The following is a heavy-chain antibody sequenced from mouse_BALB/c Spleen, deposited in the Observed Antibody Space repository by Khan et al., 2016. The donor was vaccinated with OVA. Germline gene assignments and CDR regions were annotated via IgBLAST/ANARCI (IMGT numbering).Heavy chain of an antibody. CDR3: SRVGYYYGTPFDY. V-gene: IGHV13-2*02. CDR2: ITVKSDNSGA. Sequence: VQLVETGGGLVRPGNSLKLSCVTSGFTFSYYRMHWLRQFPGKRLEWIAVITVKSDNSGANYAESVKGRFTISRDDSKSSVYLQWNRLTEADTATYYCSRVGYYYGTPFDYWGQGTTLTVSS. D-gene: IGHD1-1*01. J-gene: IGHJ2*01. CDR1: GFTFSYYR.